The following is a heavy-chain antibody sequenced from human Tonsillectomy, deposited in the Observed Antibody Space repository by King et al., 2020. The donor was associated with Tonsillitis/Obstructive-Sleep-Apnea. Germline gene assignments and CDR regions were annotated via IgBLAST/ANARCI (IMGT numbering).Heavy chain of an antibody. CDR2: IYNSGST. CDR3: ARGTLGNWNYVGFDY. CDR1: GGSISSHY. J-gene: IGHJ4*02. V-gene: IGHV4-59*11. Sequence: QLQESGPGLVKPSETLSLTCSVSGGSISSHYWNWIRQPPGKGLEWIGSIYNSGSTNYNPSLKSRVSISVDTSKNQISLKLTSVTAAGTAVYYCARGTLGNWNYVGFDYWGQGTLVTVSS. D-gene: IGHD1-7*01.